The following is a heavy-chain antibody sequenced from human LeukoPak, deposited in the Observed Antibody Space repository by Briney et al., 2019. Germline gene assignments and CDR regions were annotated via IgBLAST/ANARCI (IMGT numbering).Heavy chain of an antibody. CDR1: GFTFSSYA. J-gene: IGHJ4*02. Sequence: GGSLRLSCAASGFTFSSYAMSWVRQAPGKGLEWVSAISGNGGSTYYADSVKGRFTISRDNSKNTLYLQMNSLRAEDTAVYYCAKDRYSSSWYDYWGQGTLVTVSS. CDR2: ISGNGGST. CDR3: AKDRYSSSWYDY. D-gene: IGHD6-13*01. V-gene: IGHV3-23*01.